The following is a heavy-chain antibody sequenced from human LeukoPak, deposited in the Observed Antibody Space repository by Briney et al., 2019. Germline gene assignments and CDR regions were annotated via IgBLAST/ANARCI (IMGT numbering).Heavy chain of an antibody. CDR2: IYPGDSDT. J-gene: IGHJ5*02. V-gene: IGHV5-51*01. CDR3: ARLAGTTDGNWFDP. Sequence: GGSLRLSCKGSGYSFTSYWIGWVRQMPGKGLEWMGIIYPGDSDTRYSPSFQGQVTISADKSISTAYLQWSSLKASDTAIYYCARLAGTTDGNWFDPWGQGTLVTVSS. D-gene: IGHD1-7*01. CDR1: GYSFTSYW.